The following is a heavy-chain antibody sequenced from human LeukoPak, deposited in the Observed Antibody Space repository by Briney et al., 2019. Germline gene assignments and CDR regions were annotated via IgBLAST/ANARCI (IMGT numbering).Heavy chain of an antibody. CDR2: IYYSGST. V-gene: IGHV4-59*01. CDR3: ARGNDFWSGSFDP. D-gene: IGHD3-3*01. Sequence: PSGTLSLTCTVSGGSISSYYWSWIRQPPGKGLEWIGYIYYSGSTNYNPSLKSRVTISVDTSKNQFSLKLSSVTAADTAVYYCARGNDFWSGSFDPWGQGTLVTVSS. CDR1: GGSISSYY. J-gene: IGHJ5*02.